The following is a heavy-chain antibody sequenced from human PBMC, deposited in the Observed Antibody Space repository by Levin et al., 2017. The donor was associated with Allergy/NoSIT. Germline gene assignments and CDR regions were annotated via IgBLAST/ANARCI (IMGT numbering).Heavy chain of an antibody. V-gene: IGHV4-31*03. D-gene: IGHD3-10*01. CDR3: ARDSAGAGEVFDY. CDR2: IYYSGST. J-gene: IGHJ4*02. CDR1: GGSISSGGYY. Sequence: SETLSLTCTVSGGSISSGGYYWSWIRQHPGKGLEWIGYIYYSGSTYYNPSLKSRVTISVDTSKNQFSLKLSSVTAADTAVYYCARDSAGAGEVFDYWGQGTLVTVSS.